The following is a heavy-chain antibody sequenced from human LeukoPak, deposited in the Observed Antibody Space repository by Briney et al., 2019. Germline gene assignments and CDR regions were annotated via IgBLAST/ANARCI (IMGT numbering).Heavy chain of an antibody. CDR2: IIPIFGIA. V-gene: IGHV1-69*04. CDR3: ASPIAVAGLRT. J-gene: IGHJ5*02. D-gene: IGHD6-19*01. CDR1: GGTFSSYA. Sequence: SVKVSCKASGGTFSSYAISWVRQAPGQGLEWMGRIIPIFGIANYAQKFQGRVTITADKSTSTAYMELSSLRSEDTAVYYCASPIAVAGLRTWGQGTLVTVSS.